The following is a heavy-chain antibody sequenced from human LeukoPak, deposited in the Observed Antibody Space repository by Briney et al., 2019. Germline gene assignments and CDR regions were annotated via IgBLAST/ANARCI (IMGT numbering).Heavy chain of an antibody. Sequence: GGSLRLSCAASGFTFSSYNMNWVRQAPGKGLEWVSSISSSSSTKYYADSVRGRFTISRDNAKNSLYLQMNSLRAEDTAVYYFARGYSTRGEYYFDHWGQGTLVTVSS. D-gene: IGHD4-11*01. CDR1: GFTFSSYN. V-gene: IGHV3-21*01. CDR3: ARGYSTRGEYYFDH. J-gene: IGHJ4*02. CDR2: ISSSSSTK.